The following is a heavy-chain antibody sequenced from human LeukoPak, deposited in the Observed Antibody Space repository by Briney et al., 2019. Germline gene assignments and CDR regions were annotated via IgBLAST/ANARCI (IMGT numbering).Heavy chain of an antibody. J-gene: IGHJ3*02. V-gene: IGHV4-59*08. CDR3: ARVLQRWDDAFDI. D-gene: IGHD4-23*01. CDR1: GGSISSYY. CDR2: IYYSGST. Sequence: SETLSLTCTVSGGSISSYYWSWIRQPPGKGLEWIGYIYYSGSTNYNPSLKSRVTISVDTSKNQFSLKLSSVTAADTAVYYCARVLQRWDDAFDIWGQGTMVTVSS.